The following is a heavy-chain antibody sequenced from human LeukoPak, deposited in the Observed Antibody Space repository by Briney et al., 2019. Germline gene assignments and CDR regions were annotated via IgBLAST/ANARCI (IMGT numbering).Heavy chain of an antibody. CDR2: IFYGGSKN. V-gene: IGHV3-33*08. Sequence: PGGSLRLSCAASVITFGSYGMTWVRRAPAKGLEWVAIIFYGGSKNCYVESVKGRFTISRDNAKNSVYLQMNSLRAGDTAFYYCARGPSYGSRSDYLDYWGQGTLVTVSS. J-gene: IGHJ4*02. CDR3: ARGPSYGSRSDYLDY. D-gene: IGHD3-10*01. CDR1: VITFGSYG.